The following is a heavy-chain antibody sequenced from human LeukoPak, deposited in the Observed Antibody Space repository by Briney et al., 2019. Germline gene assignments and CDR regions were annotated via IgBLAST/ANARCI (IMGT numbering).Heavy chain of an antibody. CDR3: AREHYLKHFDY. J-gene: IGHJ4*02. CDR1: GFTFTGYY. CDR2: INPNLGGT. Sequence: ASVKVSCKASGFTFTGYYLHWVRQAPGQGLEWMGWINPNLGGTNYAQRFQGRVTMTRDTSISTAYMELSRLRSDDTAVYYCAREHYLKHFDYWGQGTLVTVSS. V-gene: IGHV1-2*02. D-gene: IGHD1-26*01.